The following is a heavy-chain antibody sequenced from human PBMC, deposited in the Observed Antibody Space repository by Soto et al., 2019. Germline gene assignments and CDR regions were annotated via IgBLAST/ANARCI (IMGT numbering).Heavy chain of an antibody. CDR3: ARDRGYSSGWYSSSHWFDP. J-gene: IGHJ5*02. V-gene: IGHV1-18*01. D-gene: IGHD6-19*01. CDR2: ISAYNGNT. CDR1: GYTFTSYG. Sequence: GASVKVSCKASGYTFTSYGISWVRQAPGQGLEWMGWISAYNGNTNYAQKLQGRVTMTTDTSTSTAYMELRSLRSDDTAVYYCARDRGYSSGWYSSSHWFDPWGQGTLVTVSS.